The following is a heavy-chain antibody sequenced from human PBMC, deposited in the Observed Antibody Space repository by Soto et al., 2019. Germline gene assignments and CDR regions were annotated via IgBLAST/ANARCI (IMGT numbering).Heavy chain of an antibody. D-gene: IGHD4-17*01. V-gene: IGHV3-33*01. Sequence: PGGSLRLSCAASGFSFSNFGMHWVRQAPGKGLEWVAVIWYDGSNKYYADSVEGRFTISRDNSKNTLYLQMNSLSADDTAVYYCTRADLTVTLSVFDPWGQGTLVTVSS. J-gene: IGHJ5*02. CDR2: IWYDGSNK. CDR3: TRADLTVTLSVFDP. CDR1: GFSFSNFG.